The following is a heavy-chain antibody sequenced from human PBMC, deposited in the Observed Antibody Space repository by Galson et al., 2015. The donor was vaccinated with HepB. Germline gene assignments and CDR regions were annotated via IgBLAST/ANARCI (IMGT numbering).Heavy chain of an antibody. CDR1: GFTSSSYS. CDR2: ISSSSSYI. D-gene: IGHD6-13*01. Sequence: SLRLSCAASGFTSSSYSMNWVRQAPGKGLEWVSSISSSSSYIYYADSVKGRFTISRDNAKNSLYLQMNSLRAEDTAVHYCAKTGYSSSWLWYFDYWGQGTLVTVSS. V-gene: IGHV3-21*01. J-gene: IGHJ4*02. CDR3: AKTGYSSSWLWYFDY.